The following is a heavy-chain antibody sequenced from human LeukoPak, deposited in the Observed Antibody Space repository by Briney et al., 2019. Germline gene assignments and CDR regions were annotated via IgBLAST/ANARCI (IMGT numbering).Heavy chain of an antibody. CDR2: IHYSGST. CDR1: GGSISSSSYY. Sequence: SETLSLTCTVSGGSISSSSYYWAWIRQPPGKGLEWIGSIHYSGSTYYNPSLQSRVTISIDTSKNQFSLKLRFVTAADTAVYYCASRMSDYFDYWGQGTLVTVSS. J-gene: IGHJ4*02. CDR3: ASRMSDYFDY. V-gene: IGHV4-39*07. D-gene: IGHD2-15*01.